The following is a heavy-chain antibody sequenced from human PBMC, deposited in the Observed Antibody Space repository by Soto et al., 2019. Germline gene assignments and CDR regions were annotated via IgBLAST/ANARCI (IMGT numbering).Heavy chain of an antibody. CDR2: ISSSSSKI. Sequence: EMQLVESGGGLVKSGGSLRLSCAASGFTFISHSMNWVRQAPGKGLEWVASISSSSSKIYYADSVKGSFTISRDNAENSLYLQMNSLRADDTAVYYCARWSGHCSNGVCVGLYFYYNGMDVWGQGTTVIVSS. V-gene: IGHV3-21*01. CDR1: GFTFISHS. D-gene: IGHD2-8*01. CDR3: ARWSGHCSNGVCVGLYFYYNGMDV. J-gene: IGHJ6*02.